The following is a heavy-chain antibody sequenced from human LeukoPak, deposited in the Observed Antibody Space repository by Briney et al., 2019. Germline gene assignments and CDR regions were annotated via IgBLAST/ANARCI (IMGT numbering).Heavy chain of an antibody. CDR3: ARGGSYQLLSIYFDY. D-gene: IGHD2-2*01. J-gene: IGHJ4*02. CDR2: ISYDGSNQ. Sequence: GRSLRLSCAASGFAFSSLAMHWVRQASGKGLEWVAVISYDGSNQFYADSVKGRFTISRDNSKNTLYLQMNSLRTEDTAVYYCARGGSYQLLSIYFDYWGQGTLVTVSS. V-gene: IGHV3-30*14. CDR1: GFAFSSLA.